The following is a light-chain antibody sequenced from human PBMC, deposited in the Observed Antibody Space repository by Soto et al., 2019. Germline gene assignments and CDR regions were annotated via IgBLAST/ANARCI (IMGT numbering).Light chain of an antibody. J-gene: IGLJ2*01. CDR3: QAWDTSTVV. CDR1: KLGEKN. V-gene: IGLV3-1*01. CDR2: QDT. Sequence: SYELTQPPSVSVSPGQTASITCSGDKLGEKNACWYQQKSGQSPVLVIHQDTQRPSGIPERFSGSSSGNTATLTISGTQAMDEADYYCQAWDTSTVVFGGGTKVTVL.